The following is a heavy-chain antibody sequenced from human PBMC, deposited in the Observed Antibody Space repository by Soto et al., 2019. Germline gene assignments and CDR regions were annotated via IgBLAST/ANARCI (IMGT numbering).Heavy chain of an antibody. CDR3: PRQPQGSYGSFDY. CDR2: IYYSGST. CDR1: GGSISSSSYY. J-gene: IGHJ4*02. V-gene: IGHV4-39*01. D-gene: IGHD1-26*01. Sequence: QLQLQESGPGLVKPSETLSLTCTVSGGSISSSSYYWGWIRQPPGKGLDWIGSIYYSGSTYYNPSLKSRVTISVDTSKHLFSLKLPSVTAADTSVYYCPRQPQGSYGSFDYWGQGTLVTVSS.